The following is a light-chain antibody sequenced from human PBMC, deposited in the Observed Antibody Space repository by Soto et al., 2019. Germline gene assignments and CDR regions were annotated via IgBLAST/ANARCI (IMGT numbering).Light chain of an antibody. CDR1: SSNIGSNY. CDR3: ATWDDSLNAWV. V-gene: IGLV1-47*02. Sequence: QAVVTQPPSASGTPGQRVTISCSGSSSNIGSNYVYWYQQLPGTAPKLLIYSNNQRPSGVPDRFSGSKSGTSASLAISGLRSEDEADYYCATWDDSLNAWVFGGGTKVTVL. CDR2: SNN. J-gene: IGLJ3*02.